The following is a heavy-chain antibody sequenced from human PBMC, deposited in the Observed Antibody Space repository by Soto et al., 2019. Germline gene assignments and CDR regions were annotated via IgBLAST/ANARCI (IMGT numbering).Heavy chain of an antibody. Sequence: PSETLSLTCTVSGDSIRSGNHYWSWIRQPPGKGLEWIGYIYYSGSTYYSPSLKSRVTISVDTSKNQFSLKLSSMTAADTAVYYCARGYDSSGYYLPILDYWGLGALVTVSS. D-gene: IGHD3-22*01. V-gene: IGHV4-30-4*01. CDR2: IYYSGST. J-gene: IGHJ4*02. CDR3: ARGYDSSGYYLPILDY. CDR1: GDSIRSGNHY.